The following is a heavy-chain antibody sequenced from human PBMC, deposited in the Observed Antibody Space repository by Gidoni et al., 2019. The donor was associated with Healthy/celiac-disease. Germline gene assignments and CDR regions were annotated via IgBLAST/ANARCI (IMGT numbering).Heavy chain of an antibody. CDR2: INHSGST. CDR3: ARDGWYQLLYGFGGWFDP. J-gene: IGHJ5*02. V-gene: IGHV4-34*01. D-gene: IGHD2-2*02. CDR1: GGALSGYY. Sequence: QVQLQQWGAGLLKPSETLSLTCAVYGGALSGYYWSWLRQPPGKGLEWIGEINHSGSTNYNPSLKSRVTISVDTSKNQFSLKLSSVTAADTAVYYCARDGWYQLLYGFGGWFDPWGQGTLVTISS.